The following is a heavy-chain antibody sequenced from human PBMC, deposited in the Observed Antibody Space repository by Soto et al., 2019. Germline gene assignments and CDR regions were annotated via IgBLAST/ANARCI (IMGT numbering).Heavy chain of an antibody. CDR3: AKDRTVPARNFDY. J-gene: IGHJ4*02. CDR2: ISTSIDAT. V-gene: IGHV3-23*01. CDR1: GFAFSNYA. D-gene: IGHD6-6*01. Sequence: GGSLRLSCAASGFAFSNYAMHWVRQAPGKGLEWVSSISTSIDATYYADSVKGRFTISRDDSKNTLYLQMNSLRAEDSAVYYCAKDRTVPARNFDYSGAGTHLTVS.